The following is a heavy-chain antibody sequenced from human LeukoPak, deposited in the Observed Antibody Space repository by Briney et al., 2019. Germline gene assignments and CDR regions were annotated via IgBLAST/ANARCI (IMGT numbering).Heavy chain of an antibody. J-gene: IGHJ3*02. V-gene: IGHV5-51*01. CDR3: ARRDGGGLGNALDI. CDR1: GYTFTSYW. D-gene: IGHD7-27*01. Sequence: GESLKISCKGFGYTFTSYWIGWVRQMPGKGLGWMGIIYPSDSDTRYSPSFQGQVTVSSDKSISTAYLQWSSLKASDTAMYYCARRDGGGLGNALDIWGQGTMVTVSS. CDR2: IYPSDSDT.